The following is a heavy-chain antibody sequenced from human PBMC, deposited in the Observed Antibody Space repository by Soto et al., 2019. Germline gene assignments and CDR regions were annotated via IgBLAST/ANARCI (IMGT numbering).Heavy chain of an antibody. J-gene: IGHJ3*02. CDR1: GGSFSCYY. V-gene: IGHV4-34*01. CDR2: INHSGST. Sequence: PSETLSLTCAVYGGSFSCYYWSWIRQPPGKGLEWIGEINHSGSTNYNPSLKSRVTISVDTSKNQFSLKLSSVTAADTAVYYCARGYSGYGDAFDIWGQGTMVTVSS. D-gene: IGHD5-12*01. CDR3: ARGYSGYGDAFDI.